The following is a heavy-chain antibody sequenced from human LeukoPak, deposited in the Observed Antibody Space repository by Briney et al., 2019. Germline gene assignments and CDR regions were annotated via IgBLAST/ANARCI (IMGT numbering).Heavy chain of an antibody. CDR2: IKQDRSEK. V-gene: IGHV3-7*01. CDR1: GFTFTNYW. Sequence: PGGSLRLSCAASGFTFTNYWMSWVRQAPGKGLELVANIKQDRSEKYYVDSVKGRFTISRDNAKNSLYLQMNSLRAEDTAVYYCAATGEEKWLLPDYWGQGTLVTVSS. CDR3: AATGEEKWLLPDY. J-gene: IGHJ4*02. D-gene: IGHD3-22*01.